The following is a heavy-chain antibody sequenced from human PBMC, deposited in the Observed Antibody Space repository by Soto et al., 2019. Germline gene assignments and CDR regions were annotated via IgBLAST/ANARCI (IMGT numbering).Heavy chain of an antibody. Sequence: PGGSLRLSCAASGFTLSNYGMHWVRQAPGKGLEYVSAINSNGGSTYYANSVKGRFTISRDNSKNTLYLQMGSLRPEDMAVYYCARSWTTVAYMDVWGKGTTVTVSS. CDR2: INSNGGST. D-gene: IGHD4-17*01. CDR1: GFTLSNYG. J-gene: IGHJ6*03. CDR3: ARSWTTVAYMDV. V-gene: IGHV3-64*01.